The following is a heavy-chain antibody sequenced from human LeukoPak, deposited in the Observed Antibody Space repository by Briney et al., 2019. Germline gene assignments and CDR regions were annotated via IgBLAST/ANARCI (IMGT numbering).Heavy chain of an antibody. D-gene: IGHD3-10*01. Sequence: GGSLRLSCAASGFTFGSYWMHSVRQAPGKGLVWVPRINSDGSSTSYADSVKGRFTSSRDNAKNTLYLQMNSLRVEDTAVYYCARDAYYYGSGSYGDYWGQGTLVTVSS. CDR3: ARDAYYYGSGSYGDY. CDR1: GFTFGSYW. CDR2: INSDGSST. V-gene: IGHV3-74*01. J-gene: IGHJ4*02.